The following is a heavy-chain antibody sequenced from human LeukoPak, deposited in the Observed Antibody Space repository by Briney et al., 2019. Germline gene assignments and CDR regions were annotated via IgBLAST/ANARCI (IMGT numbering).Heavy chain of an antibody. D-gene: IGHD3-10*01. Sequence: TSETLSLTCIVSADAITSHYYWGWIRQPPGKGGKGLEWIASVYHSGANYVNPSLKSRVTTSVDTSKSHFYLTLTSVTAADTAVYFCARASFASGSYYFDLWGQGTLITVSS. CDR2: VYHSGAN. CDR3: ARASFASGSYYFDL. V-gene: IGHV4-38-2*02. J-gene: IGHJ4*02. CDR1: ADAITSHYY.